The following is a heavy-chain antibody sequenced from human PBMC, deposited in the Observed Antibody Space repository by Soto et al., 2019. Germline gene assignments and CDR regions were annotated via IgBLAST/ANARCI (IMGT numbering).Heavy chain of an antibody. CDR1: GFTFSSYA. D-gene: IGHD6-13*01. CDR3: ARDQTKCQQLGRGGFDY. Sequence: GGSLRLSCAASGFTFSSYAMHWVRQAPGKGLEYVSAISSNGGSTYYANSVKGRFTISRDNSKNTLYLQMGSLRAEDMAVYYCARDQTKCQQLGRGGFDYWGQGTLVTVSS. CDR2: ISSNGGST. V-gene: IGHV3-64*01. J-gene: IGHJ4*02.